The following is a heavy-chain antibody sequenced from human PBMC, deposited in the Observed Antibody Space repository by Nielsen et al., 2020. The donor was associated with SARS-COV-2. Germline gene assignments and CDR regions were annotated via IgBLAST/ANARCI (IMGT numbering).Heavy chain of an antibody. CDR2: IYYSGST. J-gene: IGHJ6*02. CDR3: ARRRYYYGMDV. V-gene: IGHV4-39*01. CDR1: GGSISSSSYY. Sequence: SETLSLTCTVSGGSISSSSYYWGWIRQPPGKGLEWIGSIYYSGSTYYNPSLKSRVTISVDTSKNQFSLKLSSVTAADTAVYYCARRRYYYGMDVWGQGTTVTVSS.